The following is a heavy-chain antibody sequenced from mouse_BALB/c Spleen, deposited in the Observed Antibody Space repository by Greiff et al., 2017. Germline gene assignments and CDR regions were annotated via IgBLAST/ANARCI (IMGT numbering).Heavy chain of an antibody. J-gene: IGHJ1*01. CDR1: GFSLTSYD. CDR3: VREDYGWYFDV. D-gene: IGHD2-4*01. V-gene: IGHV2-9-2*01. CDR2: IWTGGGT. Sequence: VQGVESGPGLVAPSQSLSITCTVSGFSLTSYDISWIRQPPGKGLEWLGVIWTGGGTNYNSAFMSRLSISKDNSKSQVFLKMNSLQTDDTAIYYCVREDYGWYFDVWGAGTTVTVSS.